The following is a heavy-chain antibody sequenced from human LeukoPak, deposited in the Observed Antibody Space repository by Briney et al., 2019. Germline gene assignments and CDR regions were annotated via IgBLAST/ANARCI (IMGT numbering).Heavy chain of an antibody. J-gene: IGHJ4*02. CDR3: AKDRSRGFGESPGY. CDR2: ISYDGSNK. V-gene: IGHV3-30*18. CDR1: GFTFSSYD. D-gene: IGHD3-10*01. Sequence: GGSLRLSCAASGFTFSSYDMHWVRQAPGKGLEWVAVISYDGSNKYYADSVKGRFTISRDNAKNSLYLQMNSLRAEDTAVYYCAKDRSRGFGESPGYWGQGTLVTVSS.